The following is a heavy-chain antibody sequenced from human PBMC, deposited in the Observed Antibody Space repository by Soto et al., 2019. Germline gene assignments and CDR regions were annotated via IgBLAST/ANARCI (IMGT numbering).Heavy chain of an antibody. CDR3: ARDSGTYYYDSSGYVHAFDI. V-gene: IGHV3-7*01. CDR1: GFTFSSYW. J-gene: IGHJ3*02. Sequence: EVQLVESGGGLVQPGGSLRLSCAASGFTFSSYWMSWVRQAPGKGLEWVANIKQDGSEKYYVDSVKGRFTISRDNAKKSLYLRMNSLRAEDTAVYSCARDSGTYYYDSSGYVHAFDICGQGTMVTVSS. CDR2: IKQDGSEK. D-gene: IGHD3-22*01.